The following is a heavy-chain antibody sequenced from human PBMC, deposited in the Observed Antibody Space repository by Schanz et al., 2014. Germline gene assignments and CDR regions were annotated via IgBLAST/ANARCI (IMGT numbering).Heavy chain of an antibody. J-gene: IGHJ5*02. Sequence: VQLVESEGGVVQPGGSLRLSCAASGFTFSSYNINWVRQAPGKGLEYISSISPSSSYIYYADSVKGRFTISRDNAKKSVSLQMHSLRGEDTAVYYCARGTHLDLWGQGTLVGVSS. V-gene: IGHV3-21*01. CDR1: GFTFSSYN. CDR3: ARGTHLDL. CDR2: ISPSSSYI.